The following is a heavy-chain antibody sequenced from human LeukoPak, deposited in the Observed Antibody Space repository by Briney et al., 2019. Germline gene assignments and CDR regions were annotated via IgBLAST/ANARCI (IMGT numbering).Heavy chain of an antibody. V-gene: IGHV1-69*13. CDR3: ARGGPLGYCTNGVCYLDY. CDR2: IIPIFGTA. Sequence: SVKVSCKASGGTFSSYAISWVRQAPGQGLEWMGGIIPIFGTANYAQKFQGRVTITADESTSTAYMELSSLRSEDTAAYYCARGGPLGYCTNGVCYLDYWGQGTLVTVSS. D-gene: IGHD2-8*01. J-gene: IGHJ4*02. CDR1: GGTFSSYA.